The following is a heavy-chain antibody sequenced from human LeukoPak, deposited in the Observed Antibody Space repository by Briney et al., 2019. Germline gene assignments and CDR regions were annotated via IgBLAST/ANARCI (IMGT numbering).Heavy chain of an antibody. V-gene: IGHV3-23*01. CDR1: GFTFSSYA. CDR3: AKDQGDIVVVIAIPRKDGFDI. J-gene: IGHJ3*02. CDR2: ISGSGGST. Sequence: GGSLRLSCAASGFTFSSYAMSWVRQAPGKGLEWVSAISGSGGSTYYADSVKGRFTISRDNSKNTLYLQMNSLRAEDTAVYYCAKDQGDIVVVIAIPRKDGFDIWGQGTMVTVSS. D-gene: IGHD2-21*01.